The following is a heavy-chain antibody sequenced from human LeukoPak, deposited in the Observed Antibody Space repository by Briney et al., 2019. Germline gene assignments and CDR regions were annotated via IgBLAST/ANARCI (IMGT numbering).Heavy chain of an antibody. V-gene: IGHV3-74*01. CDR1: GFTFSSYW. Sequence: GGSLRLSCAASGFTFSSYWMHWVRQTPGKGLMWVARIKSDGSTIYADSVQGRFTISRDNAKNMVYLQMNSLRADDTAIYYRTRAITYFYGSVTYDWFDSWGQGTRVTVSS. CDR3: TRAITYFYGSVTYDWFDS. CDR2: IKSDGST. D-gene: IGHD3-10*01. J-gene: IGHJ5*01.